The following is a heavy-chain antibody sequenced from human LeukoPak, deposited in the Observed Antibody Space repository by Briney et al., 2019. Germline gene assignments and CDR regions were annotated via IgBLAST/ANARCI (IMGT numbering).Heavy chain of an antibody. D-gene: IGHD3-10*01. J-gene: IGHJ5*02. CDR3: AFHYGSGSYNWFDP. CDR2: ISAYNGNT. V-gene: IGHV1-18*01. Sequence: ASVKVSCKASGYPFSSYGISWVRQAPGQGLEWMGWISAYNGNTNYAQKLQGRVTMTTDTSTSTAYMELRSLRSDDTAVYYCAFHYGSGSYNWFDPWGQGTLVTVSS. CDR1: GYPFSSYG.